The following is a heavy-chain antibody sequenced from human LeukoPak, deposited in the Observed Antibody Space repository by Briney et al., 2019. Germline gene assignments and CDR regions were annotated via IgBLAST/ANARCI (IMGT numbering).Heavy chain of an antibody. Sequence: GGSLRLSCAASGFTFSTYVMNWVRQAPGKGLEWVSTISDSGGSTYYADSVKGRFTISRDNSKNTLYLQMNSLRAEDTAVYYCARERSSWRDYYFDYWGQGTLVTVSS. CDR1: GFTFSTYV. J-gene: IGHJ4*02. CDR2: ISDSGGST. CDR3: ARERSSWRDYYFDY. D-gene: IGHD6-13*01. V-gene: IGHV3-23*01.